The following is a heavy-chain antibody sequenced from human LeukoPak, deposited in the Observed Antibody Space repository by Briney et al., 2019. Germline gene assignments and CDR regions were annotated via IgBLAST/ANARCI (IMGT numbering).Heavy chain of an antibody. D-gene: IGHD2-15*01. J-gene: IGHJ4*02. CDR3: ARLYCSGGSCYSQVAL. Sequence: GGSLRLSCAASGFTFSSYAMSWVRQAPGKGLEWVSAISGSGGSTYYADSVKGRFTISRDNSKNTLYLQMNSLRAEDTAVYYCARLYCSGGSCYSQVALWGQGTLVTVSS. V-gene: IGHV3-23*01. CDR1: GFTFSSYA. CDR2: ISGSGGST.